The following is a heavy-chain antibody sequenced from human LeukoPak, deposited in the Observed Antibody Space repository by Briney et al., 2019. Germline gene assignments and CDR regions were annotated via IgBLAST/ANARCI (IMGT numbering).Heavy chain of an antibody. CDR1: GYTLTELS. D-gene: IGHD2-15*01. J-gene: IGHJ4*02. CDR2: FDPEDGET. V-gene: IGHV1-24*01. CDR3: ATDPKYCSGGSCLG. Sequence: RASVKVSCKVSGYTLTELSMHWVRQAPGKGLEWMGGFDPEDGETIYAQKFQGRVTMTEDTSTDTAYMELSSLRSEDTAVYYCATDPKYCSGGSCLGWGQGTLATVSS.